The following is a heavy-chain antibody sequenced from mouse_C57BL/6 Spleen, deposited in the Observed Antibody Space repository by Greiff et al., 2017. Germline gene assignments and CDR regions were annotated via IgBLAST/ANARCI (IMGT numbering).Heavy chain of an antibody. J-gene: IGHJ3*01. CDR3: ARHGEGYGNYFPWFAY. D-gene: IGHD2-1*01. Sequence: VKLMESGAELVKPGASVKLSCKASGYTFTEYTIHWVKQRSGQGLEWIGWFYPGSGSIKYNEKFKDKATLTADKSSSTVYMELSRLTSEDSAVYFCARHGEGYGNYFPWFAYWGQGTLVTVSA. CDR1: GYTFTEYT. CDR2: FYPGSGSI. V-gene: IGHV1-62-2*01.